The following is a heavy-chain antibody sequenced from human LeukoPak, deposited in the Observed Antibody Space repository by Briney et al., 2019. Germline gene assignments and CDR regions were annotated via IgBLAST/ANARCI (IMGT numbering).Heavy chain of an antibody. CDR2: IYSSGST. CDR1: GGSISSYY. Sequence: SETLSLTGIVSGGSISSYYWGWIRQPPGKGLEWIGYIYSSGSTNSNPSLKSRVTISVDTSKSQFSLKMTSVTAADTAVYYCARQGSGGRAFDIWGQGTMVTVSS. D-gene: IGHD1-26*01. J-gene: IGHJ3*02. CDR3: ARQGSGGRAFDI. V-gene: IGHV4-59*08.